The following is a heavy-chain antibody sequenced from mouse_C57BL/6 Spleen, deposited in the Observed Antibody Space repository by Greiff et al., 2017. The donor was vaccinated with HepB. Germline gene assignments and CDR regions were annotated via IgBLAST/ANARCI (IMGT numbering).Heavy chain of an antibody. CDR3: ARRITTVVATDFDY. D-gene: IGHD1-1*01. Sequence: VQLKESGPELVKPGASVKISCKASGYSFTDYNMNWVKQSNGKSLEWIGVINPNYGTTSYNQKFKGKATLTVDQSSSTAYMQLNSLTSEDSAVYYCARRITTVVATDFDYWGQGTTLTVSS. CDR2: INPNYGTT. CDR1: GYSFTDYN. J-gene: IGHJ2*01. V-gene: IGHV1-39*01.